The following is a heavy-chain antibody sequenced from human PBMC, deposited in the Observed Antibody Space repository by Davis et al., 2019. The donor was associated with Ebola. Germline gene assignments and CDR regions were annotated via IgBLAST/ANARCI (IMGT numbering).Heavy chain of an antibody. CDR2: INSDGSST. J-gene: IGHJ6*02. CDR3: AGWERTAMVQGVIFREGYYGMDV. V-gene: IGHV3-74*01. D-gene: IGHD3-10*01. Sequence: PGGSLRLSCAASGFTFSSYWMHWVRQAPGKGLVWVSRINSDGSSTTYADSVKGRFTISRDNVKNTRYLQMNSLRAEDTAVYYCAGWERTAMVQGVIFREGYYGMDVWGQGTTVTVSS. CDR1: GFTFSSYW.